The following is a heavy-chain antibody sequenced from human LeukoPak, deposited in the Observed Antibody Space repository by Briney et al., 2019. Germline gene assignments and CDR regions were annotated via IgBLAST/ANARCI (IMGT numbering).Heavy chain of an antibody. Sequence: PGGSLRLSCAASGFTFSTYDFHWVRQVTGKGLEWVSAIGTVGDTHYPDSVKGRFTISRENAKNSVYLQMNSLRAEDTAIYYCARDLRAGSYAFDWGQGTLVTVSS. CDR1: GFTFSTYD. CDR2: IGTVGDT. D-gene: IGHD5-18*01. V-gene: IGHV3-13*01. J-gene: IGHJ4*02. CDR3: ARDLRAGSYAFD.